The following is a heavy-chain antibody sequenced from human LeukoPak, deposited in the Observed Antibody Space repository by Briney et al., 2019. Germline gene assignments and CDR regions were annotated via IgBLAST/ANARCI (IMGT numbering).Heavy chain of an antibody. CDR3: ARAMSGDLFDY. CDR2: INPSSGST. D-gene: IGHD3-10*01. CDR1: GGTFSSYA. Sequence: GASVKVSCKASGGTFSSYAISWVRQAPGQGLEWMGWINPSSGSTRFAQKFQGRVTMTRDTSINTAYMELNRLTYDDTALYYCARAMSGDLFDYWGQGTLVTVSS. V-gene: IGHV1-2*02. J-gene: IGHJ4*02.